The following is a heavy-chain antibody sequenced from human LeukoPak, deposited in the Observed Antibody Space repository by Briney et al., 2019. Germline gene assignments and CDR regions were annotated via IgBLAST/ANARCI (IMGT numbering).Heavy chain of an antibody. CDR1: GFAFDDYA. D-gene: IGHD2-15*01. CDR2: ISWNSGSI. Sequence: PGGSLRLSCAASGFAFDDYAMHWVRQAPGKGLEWVSGISWNSGSIGYADPVKGRFTISRDNAKNSLYLQMNSLRAEDTALYYCAKALYRYCSGGSCYSDYWGQGTLVTVSS. J-gene: IGHJ4*02. V-gene: IGHV3-9*01. CDR3: AKALYRYCSGGSCYSDY.